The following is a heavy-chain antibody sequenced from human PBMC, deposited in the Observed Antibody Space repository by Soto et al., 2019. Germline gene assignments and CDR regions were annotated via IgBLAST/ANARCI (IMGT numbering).Heavy chain of an antibody. Sequence: GASVKVSCKASGYTFTSYGISWVRQAPGQGLEWMGWISAYNGNTNYAQKLQGRVTMTTDTSTSTAYMELRSLRSDDTAVYYCARDYCSGGSCFPPYYYGMDVWGQGTTVTVSS. CDR2: ISAYNGNT. D-gene: IGHD2-15*01. J-gene: IGHJ6*02. V-gene: IGHV1-18*01. CDR3: ARDYCSGGSCFPPYYYGMDV. CDR1: GYTFTSYG.